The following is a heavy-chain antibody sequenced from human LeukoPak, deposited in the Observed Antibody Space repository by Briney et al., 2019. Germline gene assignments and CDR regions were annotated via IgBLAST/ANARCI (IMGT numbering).Heavy chain of an antibody. CDR2: ISAYNGNT. CDR1: GYTFTSYG. D-gene: IGHD4-17*01. CDR3: ARDYAPDVFFDY. V-gene: IGHV1-18*01. J-gene: IGHJ4*02. Sequence: ASVKVPCKASGYTFTSYGISWVRQAPGQGLEWMGWISAYNGNTNYAQKLQGRVTMTTDTSTSTAYMELRSLRSDDTAVYYCARDYAPDVFFDYWGQGTLVTVSS.